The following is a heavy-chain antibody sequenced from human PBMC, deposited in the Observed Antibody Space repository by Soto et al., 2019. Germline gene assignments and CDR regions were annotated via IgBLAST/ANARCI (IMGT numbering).Heavy chain of an antibody. V-gene: IGHV3-33*01. CDR3: ARDPFMEHHSIVDV. J-gene: IGHJ6*04. D-gene: IGHD3-3*02. Sequence: QVQLVESGGGVVQPGRSLRLSCAASGFTFSSYSMHWVRQAPGKGLEWVAVIWYDGSNKYYADSVKGRFTISRDNSKNTLYLQMNSLRAEDTAVYYCARDPFMEHHSIVDVWGKGTTVTVSS. CDR2: IWYDGSNK. CDR1: GFTFSSYS.